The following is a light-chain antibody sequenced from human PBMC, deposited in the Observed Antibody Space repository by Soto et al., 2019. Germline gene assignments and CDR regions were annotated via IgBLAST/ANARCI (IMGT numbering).Light chain of an antibody. CDR2: AAS. CDR3: QQLNSYPPSFT. J-gene: IGKJ3*01. CDR1: QGISSY. V-gene: IGKV1-9*01. Sequence: DIQLTQSPSFLSASVGDRVTITCRASQGISSYLAWYQQKPGKAPKLLIYAASTLQSGVPSRLSGSGSGTEFTLTISSLQPEDFATYYCQQLNSYPPSFTFGPGTKVDIK.